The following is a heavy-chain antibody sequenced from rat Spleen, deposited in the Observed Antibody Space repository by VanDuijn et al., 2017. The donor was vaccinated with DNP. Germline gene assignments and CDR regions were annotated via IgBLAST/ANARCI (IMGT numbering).Heavy chain of an antibody. CDR3: SRGAYGYNSNWFAS. CDR1: GFSFSDFY. Sequence: EVQLVESGGGSVQPGGSLKVSCVASGFSFSDFYVAWVRQAPTKGLEWVATIYTSGGITYYRDSVKGRFTISRDNAESTLYLQMNSLRSEDTATYYCSRGAYGYNSNWFASWGQGVMVTVSS. J-gene: IGHJ2*01. V-gene: IGHV5-25*01. D-gene: IGHD1-4*01. CDR2: IYTSGGIT.